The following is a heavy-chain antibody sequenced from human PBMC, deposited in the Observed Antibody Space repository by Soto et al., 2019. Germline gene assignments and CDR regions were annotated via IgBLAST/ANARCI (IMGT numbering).Heavy chain of an antibody. D-gene: IGHD3-3*01. J-gene: IGHJ6*02. CDR1: GGYISSSSYY. CDR2: IYFSGST. CDR3: ARRNSPIFGVVKCWQIDYGMDV. V-gene: IGHV4-39*01. Sequence: QLQLQESGPGLVKPSETLSLTCTVSGGYISSSSYYWGWIRQPPGKGLEWIGGIYFSGSTYYNPSLTSRVTIAVDTSKIQFSLKLSSVTAADTAVYYCARRNSPIFGVVKCWQIDYGMDVWGQGTTVTVSS.